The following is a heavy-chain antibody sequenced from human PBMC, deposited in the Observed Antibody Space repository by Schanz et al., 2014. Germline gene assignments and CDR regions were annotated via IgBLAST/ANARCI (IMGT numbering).Heavy chain of an antibody. CDR2: IYSRGGT. Sequence: EVQLEVSGGGLVQPGGSLSLSCEASGFNVGNNYMSWVRQPPGKGLECISIIYSRGGTFHADSVKGRFTISRDKSKNTLYLEMNSLRAEDTAVYYCASRSVYAPTWGQGILVTVSS. CDR1: GFNVGNNY. J-gene: IGHJ5*02. V-gene: IGHV3-66*01. CDR3: ASRSVYAPT. D-gene: IGHD2-8*01.